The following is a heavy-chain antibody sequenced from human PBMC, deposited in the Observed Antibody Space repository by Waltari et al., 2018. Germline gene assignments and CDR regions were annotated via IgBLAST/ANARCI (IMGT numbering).Heavy chain of an antibody. CDR3: ARDLGTMVTEPYFDS. V-gene: IGHV1-69*09. CDR1: RGTFSIYG. CDR2: IIPMEGVT. Sequence: QVQLVQSGAEVKEPGSSVKVSCKASRGTFSIYGITWLRQAPGQGLEWMGRIIPMEGVTNYEQKFQGRVTISADKSTYTAYMDLSSLTSEDTAVYFCARDLGTMVTEPYFDSWGQGTLVTVSS. J-gene: IGHJ4*02. D-gene: IGHD2-21*02.